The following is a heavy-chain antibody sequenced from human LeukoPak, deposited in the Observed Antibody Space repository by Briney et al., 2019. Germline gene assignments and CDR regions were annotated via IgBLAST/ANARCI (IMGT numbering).Heavy chain of an antibody. V-gene: IGHV3-74*01. J-gene: IGHJ4*02. CDR1: GFTFSSFW. CDR2: INSVGSST. CDR3: ARDGTYTDYDPDFDI. D-gene: IGHD5-12*01. Sequence: GGSLRLSCAASGFTFSSFWMHWVRQAPGKGLVWVSRINSVGSSTSYADSVKGRFTISRDNAKNTLYLQMNSLRAEDTAVFYCARDGTYTDYDPDFDIWGQGTLVTVSS.